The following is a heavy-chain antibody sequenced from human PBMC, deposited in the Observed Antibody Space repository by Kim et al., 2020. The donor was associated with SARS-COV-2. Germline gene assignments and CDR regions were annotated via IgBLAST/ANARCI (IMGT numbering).Heavy chain of an antibody. J-gene: IGHJ6*02. Sequence: GGSLRLSCAGSDVSFGDYYMSWIRQTPRMGLEWVSHISSGGSVTFYADSVKGRFTISRENVDNSLFLEMTSLTADDTGVYYCARVAGDFYYYGLDVWGQGTTVTVS. D-gene: IGHD3-10*01. CDR2: ISSGGSVT. V-gene: IGHV3-11*01. CDR3: ARVAGDFYYYGLDV. CDR1: DVSFGDYY.